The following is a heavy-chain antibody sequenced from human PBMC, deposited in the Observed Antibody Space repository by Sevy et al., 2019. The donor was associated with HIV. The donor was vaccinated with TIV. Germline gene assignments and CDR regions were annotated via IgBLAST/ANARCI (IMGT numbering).Heavy chain of an antibody. Sequence: GGSLRLSCAASGFTLASEFSFSSYYMHWVRQVPGKGLVWVSCLNRDGSVATYADSVKGRFTISRDNAKKTLYLQMNSRKADDTAVYYCVRQRSCKYCDPLAQWGQGTLVSVSS. CDR3: VRQRSCKYCDPLAQ. CDR1: GFTLASEFSFSSYY. CDR2: LNRDGSVA. D-gene: IGHD4-17*01. V-gene: IGHV3-74*01. J-gene: IGHJ4*02.